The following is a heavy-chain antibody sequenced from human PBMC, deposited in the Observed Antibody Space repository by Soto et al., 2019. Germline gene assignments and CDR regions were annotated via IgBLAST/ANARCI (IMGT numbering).Heavy chain of an antibody. J-gene: IGHJ4*02. CDR1: GFTFDNAW. CDR2: MKRNVDGGTI. V-gene: IGHV3-15*07. CDR3: TRVGPLGTYFDY. D-gene: IGHD3-16*01. Sequence: EVQLVESGGGWVMPGGSLRLSCAASGFTFDNAWMNWVRQAPGKGLEWVVRMKRNVDGGTIDYAESVKGRFSISRDDSKNTLYLQMNSLTTEDTGVYYWTRVGPLGTYFDYWGQGTLVDVSS.